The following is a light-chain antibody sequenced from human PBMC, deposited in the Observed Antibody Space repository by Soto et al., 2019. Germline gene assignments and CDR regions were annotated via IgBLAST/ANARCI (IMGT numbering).Light chain of an antibody. J-gene: IGKJ2*01. Sequence: DIQMTQSPSSLSASIGHRVTITCRASQSIAAYLNWYQQKPGKAPNLLIYAASSLQSGVPLRFSGGGSGTDFTLTISNLQPDDSATYYCQQSYSTPYTFGQGTNLEIK. CDR1: QSIAAY. V-gene: IGKV1-39*01. CDR3: QQSYSTPYT. CDR2: AAS.